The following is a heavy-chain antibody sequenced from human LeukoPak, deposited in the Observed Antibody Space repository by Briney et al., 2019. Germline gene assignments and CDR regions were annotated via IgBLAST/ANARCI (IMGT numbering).Heavy chain of an antibody. J-gene: IGHJ2*01. D-gene: IGHD3-22*01. CDR3: ARGRRGSSGPWSWYLDL. V-gene: IGHV1-8*01. Sequence: GASVKVSCKASGFTLTNFDINWMRQATGQGLEWMGWMNSNTGNTGYAQEFQGRVTMTRDTSIGTAYMELTNLRSEDTAVYYCARGRRGSSGPWSWYLDLWGRGTLVTASS. CDR2: MNSNTGNT. CDR1: GFTLTNFD.